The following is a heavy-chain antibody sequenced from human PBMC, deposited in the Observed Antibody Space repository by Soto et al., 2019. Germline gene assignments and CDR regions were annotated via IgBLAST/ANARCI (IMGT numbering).Heavy chain of an antibody. CDR2: ISSSSSYI. CDR3: ARDPRYCSSTSCSYGMDV. V-gene: IGHV3-21*01. Sequence: EVQLLESGGGLVQPGGSLRLSCAASGFTFSSYAMSWVRQAPGKGLEWVSAISSSSSYIYYADSVKGRFTISRDNAKNSLYLQMNSLRAEDTAVYYCARDPRYCSSTSCSYGMDVWGQGTTVTVSS. D-gene: IGHD2-2*01. CDR1: GFTFSSYA. J-gene: IGHJ6*02.